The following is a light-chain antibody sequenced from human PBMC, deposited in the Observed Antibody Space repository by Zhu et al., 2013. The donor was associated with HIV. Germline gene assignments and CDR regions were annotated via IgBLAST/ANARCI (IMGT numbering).Light chain of an antibody. J-gene: IGKJ1*01. CDR3: LQDYNYPWT. CDR1: QSISSY. Sequence: IQMTQSPSSLSASVGDRVTITCRASQSISSYLNWYQQKPGKAPKLLIYGASSLQSGVPSRFSGSGSGTDFTLTISSLQPEDFATYYCLQDYNYPWTFGQGTKVEIK. V-gene: IGKV1-6*01. CDR2: GAS.